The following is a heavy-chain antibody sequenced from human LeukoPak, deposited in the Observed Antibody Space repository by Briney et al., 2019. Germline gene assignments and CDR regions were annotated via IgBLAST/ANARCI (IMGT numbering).Heavy chain of an antibody. CDR2: ISYDGSNK. J-gene: IGHJ3*02. V-gene: IGHV3-30-3*01. CDR1: GFTFSSYA. CDR3: ARPRDCSGGSCYSGAFDI. D-gene: IGHD2-15*01. Sequence: GRSLRLSCAASGFTFSSYAMHWVRQAPGKGLEWVAVISYDGSNKYYADSVKGRFTISRDNSKNTLYLQMNSLRAEDTAVYYCARPRDCSGGSCYSGAFDIWGQGTMVTVSS.